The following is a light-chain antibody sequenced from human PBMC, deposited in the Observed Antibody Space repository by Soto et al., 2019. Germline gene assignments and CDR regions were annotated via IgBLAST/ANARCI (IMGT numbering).Light chain of an antibody. CDR3: QNYNSAPTWT. CDR2: AAS. J-gene: IGKJ1*01. CDR1: QGISNY. V-gene: IGKV1-27*01. Sequence: DIQMTQSPSSLSASVGDRVTITCRASQGISNYLAWYQQKPGKVPKLLIYAASTLQSGVPSRFSGSGSVTDFTLTISSLQPEDDATYYCQNYNSAPTWTFGQGIKVEIK.